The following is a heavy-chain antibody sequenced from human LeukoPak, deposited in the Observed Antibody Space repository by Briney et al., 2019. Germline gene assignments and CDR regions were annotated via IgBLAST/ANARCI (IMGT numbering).Heavy chain of an antibody. CDR2: IYHSGNT. D-gene: IGHD3-10*01. J-gene: IGHJ2*01. CDR3: ARTGYYGSGSYYNQGYFDR. Sequence: SETLSLTCTVSGYSISSGYYWGWIRQPPGKGLEWIASIYHSGNTHYNPSLTSRVTISVDTSKNQFSLTLSSVTAADTAVYFCARTGYYGSGSYYNQGYFDRWGRGTLVTVSS. CDR1: GYSISSGYY. V-gene: IGHV4-38-2*02.